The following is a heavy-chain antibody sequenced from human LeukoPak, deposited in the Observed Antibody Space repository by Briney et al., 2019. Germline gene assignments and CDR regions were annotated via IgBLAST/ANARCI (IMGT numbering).Heavy chain of an antibody. V-gene: IGHV3-21*01. CDR2: ISSSKCYI. CDR3: ARVHYYDSSGSGFDY. J-gene: IGHJ4*02. CDR1: GFTFSAYT. D-gene: IGHD3-22*01. Sequence: PGGSLRLSCAASGFTFSAYTINWVRQAPGKGLEWVSAISSSKCYIYYADSVKGRFTISRDNAKNSLYLQMNTLRAEDTATYYCARVHYYDSSGSGFDYWGQGTLVTVSS.